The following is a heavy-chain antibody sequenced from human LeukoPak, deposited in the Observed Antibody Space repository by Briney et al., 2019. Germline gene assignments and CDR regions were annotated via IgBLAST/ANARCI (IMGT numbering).Heavy chain of an antibody. V-gene: IGHV5-51*01. CDR3: ARTIGDYYYYMDV. CDR2: IYPGDSDT. Sequence: GESLKISCKGSGYSFTSYWIGWVRQMPGKGLEWMGIIYPGDSDTRYSPSFQGQVTISADKSTSTAYLQWSSLKASDTAMYYCARTIGDYYYYMDVWGKGTTVTVSS. D-gene: IGHD3-10*01. CDR1: GYSFTSYW. J-gene: IGHJ6*03.